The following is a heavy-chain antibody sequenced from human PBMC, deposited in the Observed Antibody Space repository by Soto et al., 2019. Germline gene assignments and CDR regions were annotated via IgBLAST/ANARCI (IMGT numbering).Heavy chain of an antibody. V-gene: IGHV1-69*12. Sequence: QVQLVQSGTEVRKPGSSVKVSCKASGGTFDSNAISWVRLAPGQGLERMGGIIPIFGTINNAQKFQDRVTITADESANIVYMELSSLRSEETAIYYCAREGLTFGPGAVGGAFDIWGQGTLVTVSS. CDR3: AREGLTFGPGAVGGAFDI. CDR2: IIPIFGTI. CDR1: GGTFDSNA. J-gene: IGHJ3*02. D-gene: IGHD2-2*01.